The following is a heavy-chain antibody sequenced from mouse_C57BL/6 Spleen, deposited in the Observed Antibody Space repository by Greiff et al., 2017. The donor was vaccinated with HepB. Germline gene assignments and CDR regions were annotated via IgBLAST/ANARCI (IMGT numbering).Heavy chain of an antibody. Sequence: ESGPGLVKPSQSLSLTCSVTGYSITSGYYWNWIRQFPGNKLEWMGYISYDGSNNYNPSLKNRISITRDTSKNQFFLKLNSVTTEDTATYYCARDKYLDVWGTGTTVTVSS. CDR3: ARDKYLDV. CDR1: GYSITSGYY. V-gene: IGHV3-6*01. J-gene: IGHJ1*03. CDR2: ISYDGSN.